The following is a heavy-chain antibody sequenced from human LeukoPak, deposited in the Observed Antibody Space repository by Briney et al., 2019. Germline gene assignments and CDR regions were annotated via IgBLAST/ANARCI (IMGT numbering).Heavy chain of an antibody. CDR3: ARASSKQLAGYLPDGFDI. V-gene: IGHV3-21*01. CDR1: GFTFSSYS. CDR2: ISSSGTYV. J-gene: IGHJ3*02. D-gene: IGHD3-9*01. Sequence: PGGSLRLSCAASGFTFSSYSMNWVRQAPGKGLEWVSSISSSGTYVYYAASVKGRFTISRDNAKNSLSLQMNSLRADDAAVYYCARASSKQLAGYLPDGFDIWGQGTMVTVSS.